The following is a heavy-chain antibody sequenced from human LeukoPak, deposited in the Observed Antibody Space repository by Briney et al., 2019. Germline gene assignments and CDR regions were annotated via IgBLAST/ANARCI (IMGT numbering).Heavy chain of an antibody. J-gene: IGHJ4*02. CDR1: GFTFSSYA. CDR3: AKGYSYGYGLNRYFDY. CDR2: ISGSGGST. D-gene: IGHD5-18*01. V-gene: IGHV3-23*01. Sequence: PGGSLRLSCAASGFTFSSYAMSWVRQAPGKGLEWVSAISGSGGSTYYADSVKGRFTISRDNSKNTLYLQMSSLRAEDTAVYYCAKGYSYGYGLNRYFDYWGQGTLVTVSS.